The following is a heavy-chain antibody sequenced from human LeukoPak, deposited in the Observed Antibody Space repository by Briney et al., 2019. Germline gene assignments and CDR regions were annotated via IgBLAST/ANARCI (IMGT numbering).Heavy chain of an antibody. J-gene: IGHJ4*02. V-gene: IGHV3-7*01. CDR1: GFTFSTHW. D-gene: IGHD3-3*01. CDR3: ASGFLDDFWSGHF. CDR2: IKYDGSEK. Sequence: GGSLRLSCAASGFTFSTHWMSWVRQAPGKGPEWVANIKYDGSEKYYVDSVKGRFTISRDNAKNSLYLQMNSLRAEDTAVYYCASGFLDDFWSGHFWGQGTLVTVSS.